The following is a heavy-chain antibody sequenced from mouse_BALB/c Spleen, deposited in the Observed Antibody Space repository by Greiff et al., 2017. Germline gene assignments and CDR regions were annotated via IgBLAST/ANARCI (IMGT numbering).Heavy chain of an antibody. CDR3: ARGDYDYDWYFDV. CDR1: GYTFTSYW. CDR2: INPSTGYT. J-gene: IGHJ1*01. V-gene: IGHV1-7*01. D-gene: IGHD2-4*01. Sequence: QVQLQQSGAELAKPGASVKMSCKASGYTFTSYWMHWVKQRPGQGLEWIGYINPSTGYTEYNQKFKDKATLTADKSSSTAYMQLSSLTSEDSAVYYCARGDYDYDWYFDVWGAGTTVTVSS.